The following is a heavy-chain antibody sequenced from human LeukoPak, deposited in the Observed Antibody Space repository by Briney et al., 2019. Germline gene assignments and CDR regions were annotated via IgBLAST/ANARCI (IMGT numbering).Heavy chain of an antibody. CDR1: GFTFSSYG. Sequence: GGSLRLSCAASGFTFSSYGMHWVRQAPGKGLEWVAVIWYDGSNKYYADSVKGRFTISRDNSKNTLYLQMNSLRAEDMALYYCAKDNRYDSSGYYYWYFDLWGRGTLVTVSS. CDR3: AKDNRYDSSGYYYWYFDL. D-gene: IGHD3-22*01. CDR2: IWYDGSNK. V-gene: IGHV3-30*02. J-gene: IGHJ2*01.